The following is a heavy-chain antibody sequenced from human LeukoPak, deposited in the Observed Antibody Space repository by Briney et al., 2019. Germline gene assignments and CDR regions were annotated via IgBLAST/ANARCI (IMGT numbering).Heavy chain of an antibody. CDR2: ISWNSGSI. Sequence: PGRSLRLXCAASGFTFDDYAMHWVRQAPGKGLEWVSGISWNSGSIGYADSVKGRFTISRDNAKNSLYLQMNSLRAEDMALYYCAKARGAVLLWFGETGSALDVWGKGTTVTVSS. J-gene: IGHJ6*04. D-gene: IGHD3-10*01. CDR1: GFTFDDYA. CDR3: AKARGAVLLWFGETGSALDV. V-gene: IGHV3-9*03.